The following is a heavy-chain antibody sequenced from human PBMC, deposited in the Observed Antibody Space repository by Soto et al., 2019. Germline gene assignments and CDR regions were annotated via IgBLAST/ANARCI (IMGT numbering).Heavy chain of an antibody. CDR2: IWYDGRNK. CDR3: AREEEAIEETFDI. Sequence: QVPLVESGGGVVQPGRSLRLSCAASGLTFSSYGMHWVRQAPGKGLEWVAVIWYDGRNKYYADSVKGRCTISRDNSKNTLYLQMNRLRADDPAVYYCAREEEAIEETFDIWGQGTMVTVSS. D-gene: IGHD3-22*01. J-gene: IGHJ3*02. CDR1: GLTFSSYG. V-gene: IGHV3-33*01.